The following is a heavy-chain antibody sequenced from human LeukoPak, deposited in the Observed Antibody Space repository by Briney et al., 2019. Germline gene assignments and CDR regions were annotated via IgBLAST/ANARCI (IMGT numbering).Heavy chain of an antibody. D-gene: IGHD3-10*01. J-gene: IGHJ4*02. Sequence: SETLSLTCTVSGGSISSSSYYWGWIRQPPGKGQEWIGSIYYSGNTYYNPSLKSRVTISVDTSKTQFSLKLSSVTAADTAVYYCARDHGANYESGGYFDYWGQGTLVTVSS. CDR3: ARDHGANYESGGYFDY. CDR1: GGSISSSSYY. CDR2: IYYSGNT. V-gene: IGHV4-39*07.